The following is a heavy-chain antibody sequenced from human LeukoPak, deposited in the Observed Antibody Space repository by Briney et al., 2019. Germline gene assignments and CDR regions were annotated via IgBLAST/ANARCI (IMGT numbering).Heavy chain of an antibody. CDR3: ARGSDIVVVPAALAYYYYGMDV. CDR1: GFTFSSYS. V-gene: IGHV3-21*01. D-gene: IGHD2-2*01. CDR2: ISIGSTYI. J-gene: IGHJ6*02. Sequence: GGSLRLSCAASGFTFSSYSMNWVRQAPGKGLEWVSSISIGSTYIYYADSVKGRFTISRDNAKNSLYLQMNSLRAEDTAVYYCARGSDIVVVPAALAYYYYGMDVWGQGTTVTVSS.